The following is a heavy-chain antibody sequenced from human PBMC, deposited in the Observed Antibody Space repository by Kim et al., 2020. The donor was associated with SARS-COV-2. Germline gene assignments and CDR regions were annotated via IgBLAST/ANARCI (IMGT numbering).Heavy chain of an antibody. D-gene: IGHD2-2*01. J-gene: IGHJ5*02. CDR3: ARRGASTTSRNWFDP. CDR2: ISSSSSYT. CDR1: GFSFSDHY. Sequence: GGSLRLSCVASGFSFSDHYMSWIRQAPGKGLEWISYISSSSSYTNYADSVKGRFTISRDNAKNSLYLQMNSLRAEDTAVYYCARRGASTTSRNWFDPWGQGTLVTVSS. V-gene: IGHV3-11*03.